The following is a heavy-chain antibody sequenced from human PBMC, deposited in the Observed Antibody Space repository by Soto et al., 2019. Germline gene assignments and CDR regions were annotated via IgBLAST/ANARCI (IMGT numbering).Heavy chain of an antibody. CDR2: IKRQTEGATT. V-gene: IGHV3-15*01. CDR1: GIPFSNSW. CDR3: GTGSAFDL. Sequence: EVQLVVSGGELVKPGGSLRLSCVASGIPFSNSWMSWVRQAPGKGLEWVGRIKRQTEGATTDYAAPVKGRFTISREDSKKTLYLQMNSLKIEDTAVYYCGTGSAFDLWGQGTMVTGSS. J-gene: IGHJ3*01. D-gene: IGHD7-27*01.